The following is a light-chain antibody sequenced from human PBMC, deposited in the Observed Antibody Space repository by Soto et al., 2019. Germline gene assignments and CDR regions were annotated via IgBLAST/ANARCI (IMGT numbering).Light chain of an antibody. CDR1: QSVSSSY. CDR3: QQYDDSIT. CDR2: GAS. J-gene: IGKJ5*01. Sequence: EIVLTQSPDTLSLSPGESATLSCRASQSVSSSYLAWYQQKPARAPRLLIYGASNRATGIPDRFSGSGSGTDFTLTISRLEPEDFAVFYRQQYDDSITFGQGTRLEIE. V-gene: IGKV3-20*01.